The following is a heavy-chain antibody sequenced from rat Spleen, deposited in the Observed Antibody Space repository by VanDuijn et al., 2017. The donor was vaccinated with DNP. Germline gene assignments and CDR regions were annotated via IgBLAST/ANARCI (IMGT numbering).Heavy chain of an antibody. CDR1: GFTFNNYY. CDR2: ISPSGDST. CDR3: ATHDWTS. J-gene: IGHJ2*01. V-gene: IGHV5-25*01. Sequence: EVQLVETGGGLVQPGRSLKLSCIASGFTFNNYYMTWIRQAPTKGLEWVASISPSGDSTYYRDSVKGRFTISRDNAESTLYLQMNSLKSEDTATYFCATHDWTSWGQGVMVTVSS.